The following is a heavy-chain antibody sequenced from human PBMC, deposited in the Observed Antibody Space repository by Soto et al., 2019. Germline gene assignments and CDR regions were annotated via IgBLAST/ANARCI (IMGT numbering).Heavy chain of an antibody. CDR3: ARGAGLTYCCYGMDG. CDR1: GYTFPSYD. Sequence: GASVKVSCKASGYTFPSYDINWVRQATGQGLEWMGWMNPNSGNTGYAQKFQGRVTMPRNTSISTAYMELSSLRSEDTAVYYCARGAGLTYCCYGMDGWGQVTTVTVAS. D-gene: IGHD7-27*01. J-gene: IGHJ6*02. CDR2: MNPNSGNT. V-gene: IGHV1-8*01.